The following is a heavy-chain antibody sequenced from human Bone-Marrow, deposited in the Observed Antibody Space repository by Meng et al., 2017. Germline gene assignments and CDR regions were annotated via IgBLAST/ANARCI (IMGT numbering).Heavy chain of an antibody. CDR2: IYYSGST. Sequence: VQLQESGPGLVKPSRTLSLTCTVSGGSSSSGGYYWSWIRQHPGKGLEWIGYIYYSGSTYYNPSLKSLVTISVDTSKNQFSLKLSSVTAADTAVYYCAREASPEYYFDYWGQGTLVTVSS. D-gene: IGHD1-14*01. J-gene: IGHJ4*02. CDR3: AREASPEYYFDY. CDR1: GGSSSSGGYY. V-gene: IGHV4-31*01.